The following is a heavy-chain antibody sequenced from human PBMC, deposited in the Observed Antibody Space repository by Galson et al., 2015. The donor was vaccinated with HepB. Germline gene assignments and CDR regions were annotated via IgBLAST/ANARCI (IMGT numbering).Heavy chain of an antibody. CDR1: GYSFTSYW. CDR3: ARRRRGSGWHSSAFDI. CDR2: IYPGDSDT. Sequence: QSGAEVKKPGESLKISCKGSGYSFTSYWIGWVRQMPGKGLEWMGIIYPGDSDTRYSPSFQGQVTISADKSISTAYLQWSSLKASDTAMYYCARRRRGSGWHSSAFDIWGQGTMVTVSS. J-gene: IGHJ3*02. V-gene: IGHV5-51*03. D-gene: IGHD6-19*01.